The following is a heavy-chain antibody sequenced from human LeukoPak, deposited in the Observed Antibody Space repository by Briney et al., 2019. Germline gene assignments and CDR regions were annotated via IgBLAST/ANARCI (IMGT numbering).Heavy chain of an antibody. CDR2: IYHSGST. V-gene: IGHV4-30-2*01. J-gene: IGHJ6*03. D-gene: IGHD3-3*01. CDR3: ARDVALGYYYYMDV. Sequence: SETLSLTCTVSGGSISSGAYYWSWIRQPPGKGLEWIGYIYHSGSTYYNPSLKSRVTISVDRSKNQFSLKLSSVTAADTAVYYCARDVALGYYYYMDVWGKGTTVTVSS. CDR1: GGSISSGAYY.